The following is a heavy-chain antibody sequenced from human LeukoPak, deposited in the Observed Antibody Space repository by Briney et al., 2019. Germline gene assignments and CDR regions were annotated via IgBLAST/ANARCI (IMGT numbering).Heavy chain of an antibody. CDR1: GFTFSSYA. Sequence: GGSLRLSCAASGFTFSSYAMSWVRQAPGKGLEWVSAISGSGESTYYADSGKGRFTISRDNSKNTLYLQMNSLRAEDTAVYYCAKNIRGYDFRYFDYWGQGTLVTVSP. D-gene: IGHD5-12*01. CDR2: ISGSGEST. J-gene: IGHJ4*02. CDR3: AKNIRGYDFRYFDY. V-gene: IGHV3-23*01.